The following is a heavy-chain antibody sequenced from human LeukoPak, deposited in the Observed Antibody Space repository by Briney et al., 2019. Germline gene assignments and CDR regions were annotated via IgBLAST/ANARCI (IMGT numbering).Heavy chain of an antibody. CDR1: GVSVSSNF. V-gene: IGHV3-66*01. D-gene: IGHD5-24*01. Sequence: GGSLRLSCAASGVSVSSNFMIWVRQAPGRGLEWVSLIYSGGETSYADSVKGRFSISRDDSKNTLYLQMNSLRVEDTAVYYCTRDPPAVSINTYAWGQGTLVTVSS. J-gene: IGHJ5*02. CDR2: IYSGGET. CDR3: TRDPPAVSINTYA.